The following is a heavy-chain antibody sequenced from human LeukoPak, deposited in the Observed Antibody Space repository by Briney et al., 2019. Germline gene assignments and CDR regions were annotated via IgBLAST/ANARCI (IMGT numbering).Heavy chain of an antibody. CDR3: AKDRGQGGRYSYGQGYFDY. J-gene: IGHJ4*02. CDR2: TYYRSKWYN. Sequence: SQTLSLTCAISGDSVSSNSAAWNWIRQSPSRGLEWLGRTYYRSKWYNDYAVSVKSRITINPDTSKNQFSLQLNSVTPEDTAVYYCAKDRGQGGRYSYGQGYFDYWGQGALVTVSS. V-gene: IGHV6-1*01. D-gene: IGHD5-18*01. CDR1: GDSVSSNSAA.